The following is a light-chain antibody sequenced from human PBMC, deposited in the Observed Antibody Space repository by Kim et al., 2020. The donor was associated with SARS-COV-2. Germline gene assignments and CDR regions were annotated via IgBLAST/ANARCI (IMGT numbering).Light chain of an antibody. V-gene: IGLV10-54*04. CDR3: TAWDSSLSAYV. CDR2: RNN. Sequence: RQTATITSTGNSNDVGNQGAAWLQQHQGHPPKLLSYRNNNRPSGISERFSASRSGNTASLTITGLQPEDEADYYCTAWDSSLSAYVFGTGTKVTVL. CDR1: SNDVGNQG. J-gene: IGLJ1*01.